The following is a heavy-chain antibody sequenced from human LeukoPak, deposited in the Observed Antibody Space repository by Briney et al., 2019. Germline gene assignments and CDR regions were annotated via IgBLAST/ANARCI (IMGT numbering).Heavy chain of an antibody. CDR1: GGTFSSYA. CDR3: ARDVGSYGAGTTRGFDY. J-gene: IGHJ4*02. D-gene: IGHD1-7*01. V-gene: IGHV1-69*05. Sequence: ASVKVSCKASGGTFSSYAISWVRQSPGQGLEWMGGIIPIFGTANYAQKFQGRVTITTDESTSTAYMELSSLRSEDTAVYYCARDVGSYGAGTTRGFDYWGQGTLVTVSP. CDR2: IIPIFGTA.